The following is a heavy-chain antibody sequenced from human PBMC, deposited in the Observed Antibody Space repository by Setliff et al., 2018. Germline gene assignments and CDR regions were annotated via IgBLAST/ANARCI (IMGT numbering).Heavy chain of an antibody. CDR1: GGSISSDY. V-gene: IGHV4-59*01. J-gene: IGHJ3*02. CDR3: ARGCSSGSCYPHDVFAI. Sequence: SETLSLTCTVAGGSISSDYWSWIRQSPGEGLEWIGYIYYSGTTNYNPSLKSRVIISVHTSKTQFSLRLSSVTAADTAVYFCARGCSSGSCYPHDVFAIWGQGTMVTVSS. CDR2: IYYSGTT. D-gene: IGHD2-15*01.